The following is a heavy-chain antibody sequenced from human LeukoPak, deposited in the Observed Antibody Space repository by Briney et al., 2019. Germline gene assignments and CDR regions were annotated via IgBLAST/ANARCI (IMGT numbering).Heavy chain of an antibody. CDR1: GYTFTGYY. J-gene: IGHJ4*02. Sequence: GASVKVSCKASGYTFTGYYMHWVRQAPGQGLEWMGWINPNSGGTNYAQKFQGWVTMTGDTSISTAYMELSRLRSDDTAVYYCARDKDDYDFDYWGQGTLVTVSS. D-gene: IGHD4-17*01. CDR2: INPNSGGT. V-gene: IGHV1-2*04. CDR3: ARDKDDYDFDY.